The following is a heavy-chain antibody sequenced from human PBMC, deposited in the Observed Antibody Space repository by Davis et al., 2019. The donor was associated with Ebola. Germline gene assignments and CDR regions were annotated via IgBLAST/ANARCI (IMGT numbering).Heavy chain of an antibody. CDR2: IIPILGVA. Sequence: AASVKVFCKASGGTFSSYTFSWVRQAPGQGLEWMARIIPILGVANYAQKFQGRVTITADKSTTTAYMEVGSLRSDDTAVYYCARAQFPTTSDHWGQGTLVTVSS. V-gene: IGHV1-69*02. J-gene: IGHJ4*02. CDR1: GGTFSSYT. D-gene: IGHD1-1*01. CDR3: ARAQFPTTSDH.